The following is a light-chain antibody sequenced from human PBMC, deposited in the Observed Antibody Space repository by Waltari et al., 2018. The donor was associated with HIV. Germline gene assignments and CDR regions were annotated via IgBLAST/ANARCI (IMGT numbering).Light chain of an antibody. CDR1: SSNIGRNY. CDR3: QVWDDLSDPGVI. CDR2: TNN. J-gene: IGLJ2*01. V-gene: IGLV1-47*01. Sequence: QSVLTQPPSASGTPGQRVTISCSGSSSNIGRNYVYWYQQLPGTAPKLLIYTNNQRPSGVPDRFSGSISGRTATLTVSRVRVDDEADYYCQVWDDLSDPGVIFGGGTKLTVL.